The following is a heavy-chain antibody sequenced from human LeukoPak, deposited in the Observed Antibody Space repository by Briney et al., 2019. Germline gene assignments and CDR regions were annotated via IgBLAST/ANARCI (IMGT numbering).Heavy chain of an antibody. Sequence: GGSLRLSCAASGFTFSSYAMHWVRQAPGKGLEWVAVISYDGSNKYYADSVKGRFTISRDNSKNTLYLQMNSLRAEDTAVYYCAGAPRGSNWYFDLWGRGTLVTVSS. CDR3: AGAPRGSNWYFDL. CDR2: ISYDGSNK. D-gene: IGHD3-16*01. V-gene: IGHV3-30-3*01. J-gene: IGHJ2*01. CDR1: GFTFSSYA.